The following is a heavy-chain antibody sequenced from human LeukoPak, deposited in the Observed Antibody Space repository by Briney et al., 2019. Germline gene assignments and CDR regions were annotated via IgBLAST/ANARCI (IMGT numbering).Heavy chain of an antibody. D-gene: IGHD4-17*01. CDR2: IYTGGST. J-gene: IGHJ4*02. CDR3: ARDYGDDYGDYLVY. CDR1: GFTVSSNY. V-gene: IGHV3-66*02. Sequence: GGSLRLSCAASGFTVSSNYMSWVRQAPGKGLEWVSVIYTGGSTYYADSVKGRFTISRDNSKNTLYLQMNSLRAEDTAVYYCARDYGDDYGDYLVYWGQGTLVNVSS.